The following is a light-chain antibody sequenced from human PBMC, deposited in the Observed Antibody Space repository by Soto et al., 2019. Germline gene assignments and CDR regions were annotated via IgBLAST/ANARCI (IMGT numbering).Light chain of an antibody. J-gene: IGKJ4*01. CDR1: QSVGNN. V-gene: IGKV3-11*01. CDR3: QQHAHWPLT. CDR2: EAS. Sequence: IVLKQSTGALSFSAGERATLSCRASQSVGNNLAWYQQKPGQAPGLLIYEASTRATGIPARFSGSGSGTDFTLTISSLEPEDVAVYYCQQHAHWPLTLGGGTKVDIK.